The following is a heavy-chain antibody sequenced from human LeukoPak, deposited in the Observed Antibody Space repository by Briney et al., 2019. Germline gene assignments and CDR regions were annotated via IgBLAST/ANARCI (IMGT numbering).Heavy chain of an antibody. V-gene: IGHV5-51*01. D-gene: IGHD2-15*01. CDR1: GYTFFYYW. CDR2: IYPGDSDT. Sequence: GESLKISCQGSGYTFFYYWIAWVRQMPGKGLECLGIIYPGDSDTRYSPSFQSHVTISADKSTNTAYLQWSSLKVSDTAMYYCARQRTVRSASDFWGQGTLVTVSS. J-gene: IGHJ4*02. CDR3: ARQRTVRSASDF.